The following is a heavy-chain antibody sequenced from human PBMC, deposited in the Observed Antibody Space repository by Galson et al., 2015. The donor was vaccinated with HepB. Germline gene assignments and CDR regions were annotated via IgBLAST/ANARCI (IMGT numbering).Heavy chain of an antibody. D-gene: IGHD4-17*01. Sequence: SVKVSCKASGYTFSNYGISWVRQAPGQELEWMGWISAYNGNTNYAQKVQGRVTVTTDTSTSTAYMELRSLRSDDTAVYYCARVYGDYVFDYWGQGTLVTVSS. CDR1: GYTFSNYG. J-gene: IGHJ4*02. CDR2: ISAYNGNT. CDR3: ARVYGDYVFDY. V-gene: IGHV1-18*01.